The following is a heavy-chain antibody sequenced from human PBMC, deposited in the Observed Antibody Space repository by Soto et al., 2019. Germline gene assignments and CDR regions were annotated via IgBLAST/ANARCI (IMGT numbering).Heavy chain of an antibody. J-gene: IGHJ3*02. D-gene: IGHD6-19*01. CDR1: GFTFSTYA. CDR3: AKDRVIAVAGMNAFDI. Sequence: LLESGGGWVQPGGSLRLSCAASGFTFSTYAMSWVRQAPGKGLEWVSAISGGGGSTYYADSVKGRFTISRDNSKNTLYLQMNSLRAEDTAVYYCAKDRVIAVAGMNAFDIWGQGTMVTVSS. V-gene: IGHV3-23*01. CDR2: ISGGGGST.